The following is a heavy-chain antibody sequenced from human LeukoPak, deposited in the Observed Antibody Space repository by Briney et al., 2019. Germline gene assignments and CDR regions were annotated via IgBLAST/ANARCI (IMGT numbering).Heavy chain of an antibody. J-gene: IGHJ6*02. V-gene: IGHV4-34*01. D-gene: IGHD3-3*01. CDR3: ARGGSRYDFWSGYGMDV. CDR2: INHSGST. CDR1: GGSFSGYY. Sequence: PSETLSLTCAVYGGSFSGYYWSWIRQPPGKGLEWIGEINHSGSTNYNPSLKSRVTISVDTSKNQFSLKLSSVTAADTAVYYCARGGSRYDFWSGYGMDVWGQGTTVTVSS.